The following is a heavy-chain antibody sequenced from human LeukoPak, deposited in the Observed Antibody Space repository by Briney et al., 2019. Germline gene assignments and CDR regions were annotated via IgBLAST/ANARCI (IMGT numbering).Heavy chain of an antibody. V-gene: IGHV4-30-2*01. CDR2: IYHSGST. CDR3: ARATGQGRSPPLDFDY. D-gene: IGHD4-17*01. J-gene: IGHJ4*02. CDR1: GGSISNGGYY. Sequence: SETLSLTCTVSGGSISNGGYYWSWIRQPPGKGLEWIGYIYHSGSTYYNPSLKSRVTISVDRSKNQFSLKLSSVTAADTAVYYCARATGQGRSPPLDFDYWGQGTLVTVSS.